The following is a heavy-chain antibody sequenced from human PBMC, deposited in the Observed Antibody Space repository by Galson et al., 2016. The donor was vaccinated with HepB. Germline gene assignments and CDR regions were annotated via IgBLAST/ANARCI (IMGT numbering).Heavy chain of an antibody. CDR2: IDWDDDK. D-gene: IGHD6-19*01. V-gene: IGHV2-70*01. CDR3: ARIVSPTQYSSGWGYFDY. J-gene: IGHJ4*02. CDR1: GFSLSTRGMC. Sequence: PALVKPTQTLTLTCTFSGFSLSTRGMCVTWIRQPPGKALEWLALIDWDDDKYYSTALKTRLTISKDTSKKQVVLTMTNMDPVDTATYYCARIVSPTQYSSGWGYFDYWGQGTLVTVSS.